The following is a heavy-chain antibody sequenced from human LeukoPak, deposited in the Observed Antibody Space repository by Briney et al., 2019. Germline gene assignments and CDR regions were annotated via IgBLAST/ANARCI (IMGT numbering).Heavy chain of an antibody. Sequence: SVKVSCKASGGTFSSYAISWVRQAPGQGLEWMGRIIPIFGAANYAQKFQGRVTITTDESTSTAYMELSSLRSEDTAVYYCAREGELPWGYYFDYWGQGTLVTVSS. CDR1: GGTFSSYA. CDR3: AREGELPWGYYFDY. V-gene: IGHV1-69*05. J-gene: IGHJ4*02. D-gene: IGHD1-26*01. CDR2: IIPIFGAA.